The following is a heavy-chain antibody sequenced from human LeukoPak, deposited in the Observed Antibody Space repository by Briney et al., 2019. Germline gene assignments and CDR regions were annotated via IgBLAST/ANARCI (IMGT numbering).Heavy chain of an antibody. CDR3: ARDRYSSSSIDY. CDR2: IIPILGIA. J-gene: IGHJ4*02. V-gene: IGHV1-69*04. Sequence: ASVKVSCKASGGTFSSYTISWVRQAPGQGLEWMGRIIPILGIANYAQKFQGRVTITADKSTSTAYMELSSLRSEDTAVYYYARDRYSSSSIDYWGQGTPVTVSS. D-gene: IGHD6-6*01. CDR1: GGTFSSYT.